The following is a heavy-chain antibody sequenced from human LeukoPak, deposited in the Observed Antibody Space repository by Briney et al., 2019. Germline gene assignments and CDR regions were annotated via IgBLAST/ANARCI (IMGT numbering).Heavy chain of an antibody. Sequence: PTGGSLRLSCAASGFTFSSYEMNWVRQAPGKGLEWVSYISSSGSTIYYADSVKGRFTISRDNAKNSLYLQMNSLRAEDTAVYYCARALDVFDSPSIVGATVRGEYYFDYWGQGTLVTVSS. CDR2: ISSSGSTI. J-gene: IGHJ4*02. D-gene: IGHD1-26*01. V-gene: IGHV3-48*03. CDR3: ARALDVFDSPSIVGATVRGEYYFDY. CDR1: GFTFSSYE.